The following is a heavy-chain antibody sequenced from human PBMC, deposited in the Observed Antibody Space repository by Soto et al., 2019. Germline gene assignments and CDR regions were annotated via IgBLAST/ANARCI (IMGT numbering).Heavy chain of an antibody. CDR2: IIPIFGTA. CDR3: ARDLPLTGTTYYYGMDV. J-gene: IGHJ6*02. D-gene: IGHD1-7*01. CDR1: GGTFSSYA. V-gene: IGHV1-69*01. Sequence: QVQLVQSGAEVKKPGSSVKVSCKASGGTFSSYAISWVRQAPGQGLEWMGGIIPIFGTANYAQKFQGRVTITADESTSTAYMELSSLRSEDTAVYYCARDLPLTGTTYYYGMDVWGQGTTVTVSS.